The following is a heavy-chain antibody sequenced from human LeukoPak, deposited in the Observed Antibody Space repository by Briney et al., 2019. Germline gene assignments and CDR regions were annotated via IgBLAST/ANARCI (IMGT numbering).Heavy chain of an antibody. CDR2: IKQDGSEK. J-gene: IGHJ5*02. V-gene: IGHV3-7*01. CDR1: GFLSSSYW. D-gene: IGHD6-19*01. Sequence: GGSLRLSCAASGFLSSSYWMSWVRQAPGKGLEWVANIKQDGSEKYYLDSVKGRFTISRDNAKNSLYLQMNSLRAEDTAVYYCAREDSSGNWFDAWGQGTRVTVSS. CDR3: AREDSSGNWFDA.